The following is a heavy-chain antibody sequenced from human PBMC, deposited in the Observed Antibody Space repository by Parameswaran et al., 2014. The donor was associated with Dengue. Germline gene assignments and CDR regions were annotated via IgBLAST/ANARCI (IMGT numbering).Heavy chain of an antibody. J-gene: IGHJ3*02. V-gene: IGHV4-31*02. D-gene: IGHD2-2*01. CDR2: IYYSGST. CDR3: AREPIVVVPAAMLGGAFDI. Sequence: VRQMPGKGLEWIGYIYYSGSTYYNPSLKSRVTISVDTSKNQFSLKLSSVTAADTAVYYCAREPIVVVPAAMLGGAFDIWGQGTMVTVSS.